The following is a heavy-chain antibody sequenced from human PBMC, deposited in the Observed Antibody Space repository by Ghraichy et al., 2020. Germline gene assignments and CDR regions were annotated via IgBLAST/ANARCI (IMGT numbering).Heavy chain of an antibody. Sequence: GESLNISCKGSGYGFANYWIGWVRQMPGKGLEWMGIIYPDDSDTRYSPSFQGQVTISADKSISTAYLQLSSLKASDTAMYYCARQRVGSSSTYYDMDVWGQGTTVTVSS. CDR1: GYGFANYW. V-gene: IGHV5-51*01. D-gene: IGHD6-6*01. CDR2: IYPDDSDT. J-gene: IGHJ6*02. CDR3: ARQRVGSSSTYYDMDV.